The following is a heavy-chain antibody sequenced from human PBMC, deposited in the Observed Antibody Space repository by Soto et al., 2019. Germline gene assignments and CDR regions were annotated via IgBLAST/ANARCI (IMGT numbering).Heavy chain of an antibody. D-gene: IGHD3-16*02. V-gene: IGHV5-51*01. CDR1: GSSLSTSW. Sequence: GESLKLSCKGSGSSLSTSWIAWARQMPGKGLEWVGVIFFGDSDTRYGPSFQGQVTLSVDKSITTAYLQWNSLKTSDTAIYYCARHYHGFDYWGQGTPVTVPQ. CDR2: IFFGDSDT. J-gene: IGHJ4*02. CDR3: ARHYHGFDY.